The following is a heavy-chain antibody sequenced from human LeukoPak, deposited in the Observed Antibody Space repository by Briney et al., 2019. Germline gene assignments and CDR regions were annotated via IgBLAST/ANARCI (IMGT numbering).Heavy chain of an antibody. CDR2: IYSGGST. V-gene: IGHV3-53*01. CDR3: ARDRVSLFDY. J-gene: IGHJ4*02. Sequence: GGSLRLSCAASGFTVSSNYMSWVRQAPGKGLEWVSVIYSGGSTYYADSVKGRFTISRDNSKNTLYLQMNSLRAGDTAVYYCARDRVSLFDYWGQGTLVTVSS. CDR1: GFTVSSNY.